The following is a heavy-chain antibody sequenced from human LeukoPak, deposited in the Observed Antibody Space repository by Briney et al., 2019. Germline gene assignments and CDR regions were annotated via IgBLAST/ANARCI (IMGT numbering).Heavy chain of an antibody. CDR3: ARDVYRSGWYYFDY. D-gene: IGHD6-19*01. CDR1: GGSISSGGYY. V-gene: IGHV4-31*03. CDR2: IYYSGST. J-gene: IGHJ4*02. Sequence: SETLSLTCTVSGGSISSGGYYWSWIRQHPGQGLEWIGYIYYSGSTYYNPSLKSRVTISVDTSKNQFSLKLSSVTAADTAVYYCARDVYRSGWYYFDYWGQGTLVTVSS.